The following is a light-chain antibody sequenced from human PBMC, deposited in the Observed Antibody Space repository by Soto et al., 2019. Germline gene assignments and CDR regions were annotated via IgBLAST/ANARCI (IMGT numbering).Light chain of an antibody. V-gene: IGKV1-39*01. CDR1: QSISSY. CDR3: QQSYSTPRT. J-gene: IGKJ4*01. Sequence: DIQMTQSPFSLSASVGDRVTITCRASQSISSYLNWYQQKPGKAPKVLIYAASSLQSGVPSRFSGSGSGTDFTLTISSLQPEDFATYYCQQSYSTPRTFGGGTKVEIK. CDR2: AAS.